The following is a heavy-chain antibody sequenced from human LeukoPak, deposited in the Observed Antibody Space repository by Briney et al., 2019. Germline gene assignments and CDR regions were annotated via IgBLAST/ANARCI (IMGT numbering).Heavy chain of an antibody. Sequence: ASVKVSCKASGYTFTSYYMHWVRQAPGQGLEWMGIINPSGGSTSYAQKFQGRVTMTRDTSTSTVYMELSSLRSEDTAVYYCARFLLATRRGNWFDPWGQGTLVTVSS. V-gene: IGHV1-46*01. J-gene: IGHJ5*02. D-gene: IGHD6-6*01. CDR3: ARFLLATRRGNWFDP. CDR2: INPSGGST. CDR1: GYTFTSYY.